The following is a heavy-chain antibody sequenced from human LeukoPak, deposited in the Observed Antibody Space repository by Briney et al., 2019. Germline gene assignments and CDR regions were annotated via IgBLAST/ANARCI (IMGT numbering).Heavy chain of an antibody. CDR1: GYTFSNYD. CDR2: MNPNSGRR. V-gene: IGHV1-8*01. Sequence: ASVKVSCKASGYTFSNYDINWVRQAPGQGLEWMGWMNPNSGRRDYAQKFQGRVTMTRNSFINTAYMELTSLRSDDTAVYYCARGLRSDYWGQGTLVTVSS. CDR3: ARGLRSDY. D-gene: IGHD3-16*02. J-gene: IGHJ4*02.